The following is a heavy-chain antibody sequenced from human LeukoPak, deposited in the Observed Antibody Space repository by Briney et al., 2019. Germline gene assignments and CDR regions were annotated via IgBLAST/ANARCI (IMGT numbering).Heavy chain of an antibody. V-gene: IGHV3-7*04. Sequence: GGSLRLSCVASGFTFSSFWMNWVRQAPGKGLEWVANIKEDGSEKTHVESVKGRFTISRDNAKNVLYLQMNSLRAEDTGMYYCARARPTPGTDFWGQGILVTVSS. CDR2: IKEDGSEK. J-gene: IGHJ4*02. CDR1: GFTFSSFW. D-gene: IGHD3/OR15-3a*01. CDR3: ARARPTPGTDF.